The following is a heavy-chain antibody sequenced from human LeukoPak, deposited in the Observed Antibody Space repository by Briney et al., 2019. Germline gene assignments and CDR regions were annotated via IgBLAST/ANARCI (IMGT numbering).Heavy chain of an antibody. V-gene: IGHV3-30*18. D-gene: IGHD3-10*01. CDR2: ISYDGSNK. Sequence: GRSLRLSCAASGFTFSSYGMHWVRQAPGKGLEWVAVISYDGSNKYYADSVKGRFTIPRDNSKNTLYLQMNSLRAEDTAVYYCAKDRGSGSTELDYWGQGTLVNVSS. CDR3: AKDRGSGSTELDY. CDR1: GFTFSSYG. J-gene: IGHJ4*02.